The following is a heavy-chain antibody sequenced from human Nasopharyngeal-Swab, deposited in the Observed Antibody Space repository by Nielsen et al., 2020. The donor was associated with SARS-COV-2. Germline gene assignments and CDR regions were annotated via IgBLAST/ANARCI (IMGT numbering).Heavy chain of an antibody. CDR3: ARAAILFGMDV. Sequence: RQPPGEGLEWVSSISSSRSYIYYADSVKGRFTISRDNAKNSLYLQMNSLRAEDTAVYYCARAAILFGMDVWGQGTPVTVSS. J-gene: IGHJ6*02. V-gene: IGHV3-21*01. D-gene: IGHD3-3*01. CDR2: ISSSRSYI.